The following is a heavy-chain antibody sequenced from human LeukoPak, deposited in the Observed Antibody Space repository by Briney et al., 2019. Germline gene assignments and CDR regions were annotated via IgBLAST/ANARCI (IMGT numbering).Heavy chain of an antibody. J-gene: IGHJ4*02. CDR1: GGSISSSSYY. CDR2: IYYSGST. V-gene: IGHV4-39*01. Sequence: SETLSLTCTVFGGSISSSSYYWGWIRQPPGKGLEWIGTIYYSGSTYYNPSLKSRVTISVDTSKNQFSLNLSSVTAADTAVYYCARHQGSMIRGVINSRTFDYWGQGTLVTVSS. D-gene: IGHD3-10*01. CDR3: ARHQGSMIRGVINSRTFDY.